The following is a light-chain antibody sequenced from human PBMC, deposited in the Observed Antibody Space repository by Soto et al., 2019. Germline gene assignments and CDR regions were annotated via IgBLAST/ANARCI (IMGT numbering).Light chain of an antibody. J-gene: IGKJ4*01. CDR1: QSVSSY. CDR2: DAS. Sequence: EIVLTQSPATLPLSPGERATLSCRASQSVSSYLAWYQQKPGQAPRLLIYDASNRATGIPARFSGSGSGTDFTLTTSSREPEDFAVYYCQQRSNWPLTFGGGTKVEIK. V-gene: IGKV3-11*01. CDR3: QQRSNWPLT.